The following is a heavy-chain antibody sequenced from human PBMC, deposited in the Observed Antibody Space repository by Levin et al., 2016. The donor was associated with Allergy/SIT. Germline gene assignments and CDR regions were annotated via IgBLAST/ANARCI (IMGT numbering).Heavy chain of an antibody. V-gene: IGHV5-51*01. CDR1: GYSFTSYW. Sequence: GGSLRLSCKGSGYSFTSYWIGWVRQMPGKGLEWMGIIYPGDSDTRYSPSFQGQVTISADKSISTAYLQWSSLKASDTAMYYCARLGGVFWSGYGAFDYWGQGTLVTVSS. CDR2: IYPGDSDT. J-gene: IGHJ4*02. CDR3: ARLGGVFWSGYGAFDY. D-gene: IGHD3-3*01.